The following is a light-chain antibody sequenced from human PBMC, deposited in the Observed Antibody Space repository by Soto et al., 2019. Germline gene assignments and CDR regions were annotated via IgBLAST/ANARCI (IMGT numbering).Light chain of an antibody. J-gene: IGKJ4*01. Sequence: DIQMTQSPSSLSASVGDRVTITCRASQGISNYLAWYQQIPGKVPKLLISAASTLQSGVPSRFSGSGSGTDFPLTSSSLQHEDVATYYCQKYTNVPAFGGGTKVEIK. V-gene: IGKV1-27*01. CDR1: QGISNY. CDR2: AAS. CDR3: QKYTNVPA.